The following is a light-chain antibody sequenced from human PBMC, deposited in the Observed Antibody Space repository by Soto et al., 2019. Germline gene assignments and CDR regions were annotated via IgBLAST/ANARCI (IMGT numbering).Light chain of an antibody. J-gene: IGLJ1*01. CDR2: EGT. CDR3: YSFAGSTTFSYV. CDR1: SSDVVTYNL. Sequence: QSVLTQPASVSGSPGQSISISCTGTSSDVVTYNLVSWYQQHPGKAPTVLIYEGTKRPSGASNRFSGSKSGNTASLTISGLQTEDEADYYCYSFAGSTTFSYVFGPGTKVTVL. V-gene: IGLV2-23*03.